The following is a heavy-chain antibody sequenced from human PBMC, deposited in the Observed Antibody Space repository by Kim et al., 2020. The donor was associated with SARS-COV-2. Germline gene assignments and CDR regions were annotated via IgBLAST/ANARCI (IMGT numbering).Heavy chain of an antibody. CDR1: GDIFSNYG. CDR2: IIPNLGVI. D-gene: IGHD4-17*01. CDR3: ARLDDGTYGGGYYGPDY. V-gene: IGHV1-69*04. Sequence: SVKVSCKASGDIFSNYGITWVRQTPGQGPEWMGRIIPNLGVINYAQNLQGRVTITADKSTSTAYMELRNLRSDDTAVYFCARLDDGTYGGGYYGPDYWGQGTLVTVSS. J-gene: IGHJ4*02.